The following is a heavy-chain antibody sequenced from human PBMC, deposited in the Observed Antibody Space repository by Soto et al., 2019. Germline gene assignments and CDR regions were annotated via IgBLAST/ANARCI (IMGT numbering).Heavy chain of an antibody. CDR1: GFNFNNYG. Sequence: QVQLVESGGGVVQPGRSLRLSCAASGFNFNNYGMHWVRQAPGKGLEWVAVIWNDGNGYYYANSVKGRFTISRDNSKNTLYRQMSSLRAEDTAVYYCAGRQISPPTRGAASARGGMDVWGQGTTVTVSS. D-gene: IGHD6-13*01. J-gene: IGHJ6*02. CDR2: IWNDGNGY. V-gene: IGHV3-33*01. CDR3: AGRQISPPTRGAASARGGMDV.